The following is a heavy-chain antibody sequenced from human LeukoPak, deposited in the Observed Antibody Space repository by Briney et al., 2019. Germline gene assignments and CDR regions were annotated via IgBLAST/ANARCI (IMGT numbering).Heavy chain of an antibody. CDR2: IKQDGSEK. J-gene: IGHJ4*02. CDR3: ARDQHDFWSGYHDSRGRAYYFDY. V-gene: IGHV3-7*01. CDR1: GFTFSSYW. D-gene: IGHD3-3*01. Sequence: GGSLRLSCAASGFTFSSYWMSWVRQAPGKGLEWVANIKQDGSEKYYVDSVKGRFTISRDNAKNPLYLQMNSLRAEDTAVYYCARDQHDFWSGYHDSRGRAYYFDYWGQGTLVTVSS.